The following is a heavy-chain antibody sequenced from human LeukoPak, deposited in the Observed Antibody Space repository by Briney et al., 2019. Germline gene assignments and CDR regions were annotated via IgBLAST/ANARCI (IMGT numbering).Heavy chain of an antibody. CDR1: GGTFSSYA. V-gene: IGHV1-69*13. Sequence: ASVKVSCKASGGTFSSYAISWVRQAPGQGLEWMGGIIPIFGTANYAQKFQGRVTITADESTSTAYMELSSLRSEDTAVYYCARDSGGITLTDWFDPWGQGTLVTVSS. CDR3: ARDSGGITLTDWFDP. D-gene: IGHD2-15*01. J-gene: IGHJ5*02. CDR2: IIPIFGTA.